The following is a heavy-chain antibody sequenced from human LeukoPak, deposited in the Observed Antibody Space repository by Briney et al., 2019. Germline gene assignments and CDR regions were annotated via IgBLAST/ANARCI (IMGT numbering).Heavy chain of an antibody. V-gene: IGHV3-48*04. CDR2: ISSSSSTI. CDR3: AELGITMFGGV. CDR1: GFTFSSYS. Sequence: GGSLRLSCAASGFTFSSYSMNWVRQAPGKGLEWVSYISSSSSTIYYAASVKGRFTISRDTDNNSLYLQMNSLRAEDTADYYCAELGITMFGGVWGKGTTVTISS. D-gene: IGHD3-10*02. J-gene: IGHJ6*04.